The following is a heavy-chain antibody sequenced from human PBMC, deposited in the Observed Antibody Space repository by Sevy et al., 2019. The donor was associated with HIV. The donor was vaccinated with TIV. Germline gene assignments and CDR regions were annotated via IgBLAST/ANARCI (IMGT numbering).Heavy chain of an antibody. CDR2: MNPNSGVT. V-gene: IGHV1-2*06. J-gene: IGHJ6*02. Sequence: ASVKVSCKASGYTFTDYYIHWVRQAPGQGLEWMGRMNPNSGVTNFPQKFHGRVTMTRDTSITTAYMELSSLKSDDTAVYYCAKDAGTTYYYGSGSLSRVDVWGQGTTVTVSS. D-gene: IGHD3-10*01. CDR3: AKDAGTTYYYGSGSLSRVDV. CDR1: GYTFTDYY.